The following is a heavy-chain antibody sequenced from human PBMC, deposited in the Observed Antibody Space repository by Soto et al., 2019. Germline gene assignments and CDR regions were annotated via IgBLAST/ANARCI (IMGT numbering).Heavy chain of an antibody. V-gene: IGHV3-48*01. J-gene: IGHJ2*01. CDR2: IDHSSSSI. D-gene: IGHD6-19*01. Sequence: DVQLVESGGGLVQPGGSLRLSCAASGFRLSSYSMNWVRQPPGKGLEWVSYIDHSSSSIHYADSVKGRFTISRDNAKDSLFLQMNSLRVEDTAVYYCAVGIAVARGYFDLWGRGTLVTVSS. CDR3: AVGIAVARGYFDL. CDR1: GFRLSSYS.